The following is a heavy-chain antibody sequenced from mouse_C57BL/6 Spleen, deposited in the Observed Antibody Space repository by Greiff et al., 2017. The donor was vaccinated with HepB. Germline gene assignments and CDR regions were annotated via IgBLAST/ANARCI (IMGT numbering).Heavy chain of an antibody. CDR2: IDPETGGT. CDR3: TRKDYYGSSPDYFDY. CDR1: GYTFTDYE. Sequence: VKLMESGAELVRPGASVTLSCKASGYTFTDYEMHWVKQTPVHGLEWIGAIDPETGGTAYNQKFKGKAILTADKSSSTAYMELRSLTSEDSAVYYCTRKDYYGSSPDYFDYRGQGTTLTVAS. V-gene: IGHV1-15*01. J-gene: IGHJ2*01. D-gene: IGHD1-1*01.